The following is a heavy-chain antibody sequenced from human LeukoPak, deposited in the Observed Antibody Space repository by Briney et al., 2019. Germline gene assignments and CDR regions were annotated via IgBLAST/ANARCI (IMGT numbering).Heavy chain of an antibody. CDR2: ISGRGDIT. CDR3: AKDLTWIPPVLVTFDL. D-gene: IGHD3-9*01. CDR1: GFNFNNYA. V-gene: IGHV3-23*01. Sequence: GGSLRLSCAASGFNFNNYAMSWVRQAPGKGLQWVSSISGRGDITHYADSVKGRFTIYRDNSKNTVFLQMNWLRADDTAVYYCAKDLTWIPPVLVTFDLRGQGTLVAASP. J-gene: IGHJ4*02.